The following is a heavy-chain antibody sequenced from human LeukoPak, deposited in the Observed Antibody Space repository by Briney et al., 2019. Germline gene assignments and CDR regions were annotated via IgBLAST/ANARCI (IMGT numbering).Heavy chain of an antibody. J-gene: IGHJ3*02. D-gene: IGHD2-21*02. CDR3: ARVICGGDCYYDAFDI. CDR1: GGSISSYY. Sequence: SETLSLTCTVPGGSISSYYWSWIRQPAGKGLEWIGRIYTSGSTNYNPSLKSRVTMSVDTSKNQFSLKLSSVTAADTAVYYCARVICGGDCYYDAFDIWGQGTMVTVSS. V-gene: IGHV4-4*07. CDR2: IYTSGST.